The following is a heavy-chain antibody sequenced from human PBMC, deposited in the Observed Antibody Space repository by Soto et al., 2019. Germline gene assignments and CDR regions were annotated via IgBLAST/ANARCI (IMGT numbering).Heavy chain of an antibody. J-gene: IGHJ4*02. Sequence: QLQLQESGSGLVKPSQTLSLTCAVSGGSISSGGYSWSWIRQPPGKGLEWIGYIYHSGSTYYNPSLKSRGTMSVDRSKNQFSLKLSSVPAADTAVYYCAAGGGLPRYYWGQGTLVTVSS. CDR3: AAGGGLPRYY. CDR1: GGSISSGGYS. CDR2: IYHSGST. D-gene: IGHD5-12*01. V-gene: IGHV4-30-2*01.